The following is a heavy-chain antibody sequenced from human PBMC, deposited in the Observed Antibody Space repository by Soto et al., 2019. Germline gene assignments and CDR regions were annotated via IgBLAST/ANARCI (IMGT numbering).Heavy chain of an antibody. CDR1: GFTFSDHS. CDR2: SRNKANSYST. J-gene: IGHJ4*02. V-gene: IGHV3-72*01. Sequence: EVQLVESGGGLVQPGGSLRLSCAASGFTFSDHSMEWVRQAPGKGLEWVGRSRNKANSYSTEYAASVKARFTISREESKNSLYLQMNSLKTEDTAVYYCARFSGSYTRGLDYWGQGTLVTVSS. CDR3: ARFSGSYTRGLDY. D-gene: IGHD1-26*01.